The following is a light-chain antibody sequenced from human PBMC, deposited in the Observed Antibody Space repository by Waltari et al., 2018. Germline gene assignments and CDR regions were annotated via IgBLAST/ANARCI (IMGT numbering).Light chain of an antibody. Sequence: DIQMTQSPSSLSASVGDTVTITCRASQGISSYLNWFQQIPGKAPKLLIYAATTLQSGVPSRFSGSGSGTEFTLTISSLQPEDFAAYYCLQHNSDPLTFGGGTKVEIK. V-gene: IGKV1-17*01. J-gene: IGKJ4*01. CDR3: LQHNSDPLT. CDR2: AAT. CDR1: QGISSY.